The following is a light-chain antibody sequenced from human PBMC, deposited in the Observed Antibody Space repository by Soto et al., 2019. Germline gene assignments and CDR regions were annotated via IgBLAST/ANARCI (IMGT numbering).Light chain of an antibody. V-gene: IGKV1-5*01. J-gene: IGKJ1*01. Sequence: DMQMTQSPSTLSASVGDRVTVTCQASQSSSSWLAWYQQKPGKAPKLLIYDASSLESGVPSRFSGSGSRTEFTLTISSLQPDDFATYYCQQYNSDSTFGQGTEVDIK. CDR3: QQYNSDST. CDR2: DAS. CDR1: QSSSSW.